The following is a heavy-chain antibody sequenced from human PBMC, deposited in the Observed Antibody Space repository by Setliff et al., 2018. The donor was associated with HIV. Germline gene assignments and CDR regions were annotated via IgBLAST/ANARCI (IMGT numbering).Heavy chain of an antibody. D-gene: IGHD5-12*01. CDR1: GGSISSYY. J-gene: IGHJ3*02. CDR3: ARLGPDGYNSRHDAFDI. CDR2: IYTSGST. V-gene: IGHV4-4*09. Sequence: SETLSLTCTISGGSISSYYWSWIRQPPGKGLEWIGYIYTSGSTNYNPSLKSRVTISVDTSKNQFSLKLSSVTAADTAVYYCARLGPDGYNSRHDAFDIWGQGTMVTVSS.